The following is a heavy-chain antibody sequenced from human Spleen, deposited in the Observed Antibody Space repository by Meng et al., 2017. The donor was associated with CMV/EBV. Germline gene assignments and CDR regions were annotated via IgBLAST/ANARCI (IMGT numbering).Heavy chain of an antibody. V-gene: IGHV4-34*01. Sequence: FRRYYWSWIRQPPGKGLACIGEIHHSGSTNYNPSLKRRVTISVDTSKNQFSLKLSSVTAADTAVYYCARGRRPRKIVVVVAATQNWFDPWGQGTLVTVSS. CDR1: FRRYY. J-gene: IGHJ5*02. CDR3: ARGRRPRKIVVVVAATQNWFDP. D-gene: IGHD2-15*01. CDR2: IHHSGST.